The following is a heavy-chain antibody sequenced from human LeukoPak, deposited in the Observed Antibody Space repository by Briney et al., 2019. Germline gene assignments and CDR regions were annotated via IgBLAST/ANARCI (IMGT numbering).Heavy chain of an antibody. J-gene: IGHJ4*02. V-gene: IGHV3-48*04. CDR1: GFTFSSHS. Sequence: PGGSLRLSCAASGFTFSSHSMNWVRQAPGKGLEWVSYISSSGSTIYYADSVKGRFTISRDNAKNSLYLQMNSLRAEDTAVYYCARVRSGYDWDFDYWGQGTLVTVSS. CDR3: ARVRSGYDWDFDY. CDR2: ISSSGSTI. D-gene: IGHD5-12*01.